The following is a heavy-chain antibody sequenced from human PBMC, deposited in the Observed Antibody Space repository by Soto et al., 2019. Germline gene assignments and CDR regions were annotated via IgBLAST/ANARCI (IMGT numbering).Heavy chain of an antibody. CDR3: ARAPRGSSTSWNYYFDY. CDR1: GGSISSYY. V-gene: IGHV4-59*12. D-gene: IGHD2-2*01. CDR2: IYYSGST. J-gene: IGHJ4*02. Sequence: PSETLSLTCTVSGGSISSYYWSWIRHPPGTGLEWIGYIYYSGSTNYNPSLKSRVTISVDTSKNQFSLKLSSVTAADTAVYYCARAPRGSSTSWNYYFDYWGQGTLVTVSS.